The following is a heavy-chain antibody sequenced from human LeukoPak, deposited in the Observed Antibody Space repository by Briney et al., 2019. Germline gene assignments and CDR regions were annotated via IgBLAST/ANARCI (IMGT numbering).Heavy chain of an antibody. D-gene: IGHD2-2*02. CDR3: ARLIVVVPAAIPDWFDP. J-gene: IGHJ5*02. Sequence: SETLFLTCTVSGGSVSSGGFHWSWIRQPPGKGLQWIGYIYHIGTTDYHPSLKSRVTISLDRSKNQVSLKLSSVTAADTAVYYCARLIVVVPAAIPDWFDPWGQGTLVTVSS. CDR1: GGSVSSGGFH. CDR2: IYHIGTT. V-gene: IGHV4-30-2*01.